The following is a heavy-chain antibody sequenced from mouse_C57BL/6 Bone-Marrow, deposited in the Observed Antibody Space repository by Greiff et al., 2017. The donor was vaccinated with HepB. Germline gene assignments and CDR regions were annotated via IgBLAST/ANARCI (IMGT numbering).Heavy chain of an antibody. J-gene: IGHJ1*03. CDR2: INPNNGGT. D-gene: IGHD4-1*01. Sequence: VQLQQSGPELVKPGASVKIPCKASGYTFTDYNMDWVKQSHGKSLEWIGDINPNNGGTIYNQKFKGKATLTVDKSSSTAYMELRSLTSEDTAVYYCARERAGTDWYFDVWGTGTTVTVSS. CDR1: GYTFTDYN. V-gene: IGHV1-18*01. CDR3: ARERAGTDWYFDV.